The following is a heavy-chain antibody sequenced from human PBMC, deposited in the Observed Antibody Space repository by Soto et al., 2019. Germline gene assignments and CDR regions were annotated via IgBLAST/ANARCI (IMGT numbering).Heavy chain of an antibody. CDR3: ARGPRGHNWFDP. Sequence: QVQLQQWGAGLLKPSETLSLTCAVYGGSFSGYYWSWIRQPPGKGLEWIGEINHSGSTNYNPSLKRRVTISVDTSKNQFSLKLSSVTAADTAVYYCARGPRGHNWFDPWGQGTLVTVSS. CDR2: INHSGST. CDR1: GGSFSGYY. V-gene: IGHV4-34*01. D-gene: IGHD3-10*01. J-gene: IGHJ5*02.